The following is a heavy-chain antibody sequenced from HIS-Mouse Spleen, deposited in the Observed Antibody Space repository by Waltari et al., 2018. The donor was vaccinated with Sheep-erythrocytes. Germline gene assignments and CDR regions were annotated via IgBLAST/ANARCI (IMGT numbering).Heavy chain of an antibody. CDR3: ARAVAGTPDAFDI. CDR2: IKQDGSEK. D-gene: IGHD1-7*01. Sequence: EVQLVESGGGLVQPGGSLRLSCAASGFAFSSYWMSWVRQAPGKGLEWGANIKQDGSEKYYVDSVKGRFTISRDNAKNSLYLQMNSLRAEDTAVYYCARAVAGTPDAFDIWGQGTMVTVSS. J-gene: IGHJ3*02. V-gene: IGHV3-7*01. CDR1: GFAFSSYW.